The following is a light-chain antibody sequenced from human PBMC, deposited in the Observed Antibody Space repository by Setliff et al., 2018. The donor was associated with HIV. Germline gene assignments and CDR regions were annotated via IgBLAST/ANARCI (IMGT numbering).Light chain of an antibody. CDR1: ISDIGSYNF. CDR3: AAWDDSLNGWV. V-gene: IGLV2-14*03. J-gene: IGLJ3*02. CDR2: DVS. Sequence: QSVLTQPASVSGSPGQSITIPCTGSISDIGSYNFVSWYQQHPGKAPKLIISDVSKRPSGISDRFSGSKSGHTASLTISGLQTEDEADYYCAAWDDSLNGWVFGGGTKVTVL.